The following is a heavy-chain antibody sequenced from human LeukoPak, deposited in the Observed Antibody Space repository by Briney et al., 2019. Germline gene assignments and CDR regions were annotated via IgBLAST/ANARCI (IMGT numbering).Heavy chain of an antibody. CDR3: ARGRLAGGDCSSTSCYEFDY. CDR1: GGSFCGYY. J-gene: IGHJ4*02. V-gene: IGHV4-34*01. D-gene: IGHD2-2*01. CDR2: INHSGSI. Sequence: SETLSLTCAVYGGSFCGYYWSWMREPPGKGLEWIGEINHSGSINYNPSLKSRVTISVDTSKNQFSLKLSSVNAADTAVYYCARGRLAGGDCSSTSCYEFDYWGQGTLVTVSS.